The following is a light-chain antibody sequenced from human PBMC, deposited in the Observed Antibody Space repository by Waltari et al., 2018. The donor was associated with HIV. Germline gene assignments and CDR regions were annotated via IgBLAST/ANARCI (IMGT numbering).Light chain of an antibody. J-gene: IGLJ2*01. CDR3: LLSYSGARPAI. CDR2: DTN. Sequence: QAVVTQEPALTVSPGGPVTLTCGASPGPVTSGHYPHWFQQKPGQAPRALIYDTNNKHSWTPARFSGSLLGGKAALTLSGAQPEDEADYCCLLSYSGARPAIFGGGTKLSVL. CDR1: PGPVTSGHY. V-gene: IGLV7-46*01.